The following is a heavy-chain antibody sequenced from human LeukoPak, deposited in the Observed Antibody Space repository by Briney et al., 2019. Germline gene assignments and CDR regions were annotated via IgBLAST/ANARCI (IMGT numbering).Heavy chain of an antibody. V-gene: IGHV4-39*01. CDR1: GGSISSSSYY. D-gene: IGHD2-15*01. J-gene: IGHJ5*02. CDR2: IYYSGST. CDR3: AGRYCSGGSCYTTTHVNWFDP. Sequence: SETLSLTCTVSGGSISSSSYYWGWIRQPPGKGLEWIGSIYYSGSTYYNPSLKSRVTISVDTSKNQFSLNLSSGTAADTAVYYCAGRYCSGGSCYTTTHVNWFDPWGQGTLVTVSS.